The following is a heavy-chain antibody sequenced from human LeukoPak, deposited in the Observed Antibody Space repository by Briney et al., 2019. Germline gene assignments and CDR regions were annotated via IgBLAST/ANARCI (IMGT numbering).Heavy chain of an antibody. CDR2: INHSGST. J-gene: IGHJ4*02. CDR1: GGSFIGFH. Sequence: PSETLSLTCAVYGGSFIGFHWNWIRQAPGKGLEWIGDINHSGSTNYNPSLTSRVTISVDPSKNQFSLKLSSVTAADTAVYYCARISSGKPDYWGQGTLVTVSS. V-gene: IGHV4-34*01. CDR3: ARISSGKPDY. D-gene: IGHD6-19*01.